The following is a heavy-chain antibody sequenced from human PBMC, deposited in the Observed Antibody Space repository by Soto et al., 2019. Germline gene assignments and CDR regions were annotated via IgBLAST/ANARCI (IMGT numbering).Heavy chain of an antibody. CDR1: GFTFNNYG. J-gene: IGHJ6*02. D-gene: IGHD3-10*01. V-gene: IGHV3-33*01. CDR2: IWFDGSNK. Sequence: QVHLVVSGGGVVQPEGSLKLSCAASGFTFNNYGMHWVRQAPGKGLEWVAVIWFDGSNKYYADSVKGRFTISRDNSKNTLFLQMSRLRGEDTAVYFCARDMGEYSGLGAHYMSQTAPGTNYYYCSGMDVWGQGTTVTVSS. CDR3: ARDMGEYSGLGAHYMSQTAPGTNYYYCSGMDV.